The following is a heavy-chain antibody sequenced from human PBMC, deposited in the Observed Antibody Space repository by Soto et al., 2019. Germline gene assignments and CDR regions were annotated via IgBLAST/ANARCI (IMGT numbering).Heavy chain of an antibody. Sequence: ASVKVSCKASGYTFTSYGISWVRQAPGQGLEWMGWISAYNGNTNYAQKLQGRVTMTTDTSTSTAYMELRSLRSDDTAVYYCARVAPYYDILTHNTTWVYWGQGTLVTVSS. J-gene: IGHJ4*02. CDR1: GYTFTSYG. V-gene: IGHV1-18*01. CDR2: ISAYNGNT. D-gene: IGHD3-9*01. CDR3: ARVAPYYDILTHNTTWVY.